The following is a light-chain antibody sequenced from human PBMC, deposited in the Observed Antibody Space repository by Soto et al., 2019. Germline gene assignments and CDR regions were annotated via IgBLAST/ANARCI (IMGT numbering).Light chain of an antibody. V-gene: IGKV1-39*01. CDR2: AIS. Sequence: DIQMTQSPSSLSASVGDRVTITCRTSQTISSSLNWYQQKPGKAPKLLIYAISNLQSGVPSRFSGSGSGTDFTLTISSLQPEDFATYHCQQSYSTPWTFGQGTEVAIQ. J-gene: IGKJ1*01. CDR1: QTISSS. CDR3: QQSYSTPWT.